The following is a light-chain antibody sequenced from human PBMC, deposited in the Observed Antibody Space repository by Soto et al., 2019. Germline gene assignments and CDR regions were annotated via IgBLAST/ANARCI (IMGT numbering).Light chain of an antibody. CDR2: DVS. CDR1: SSDVGGYNY. CDR3: SSYTSSSTPVV. Sequence: QSALTQPASVSGSPGQSITISCTGTSSDVGGYNYVSWYQQHPGKAPKLMIYDVSNRPSGVSDRSSGSKSGNTASLTISGLHAEDEDDYYCSSYTSSSTPVVFGGGTKLTVL. J-gene: IGLJ2*01. V-gene: IGLV2-14*01.